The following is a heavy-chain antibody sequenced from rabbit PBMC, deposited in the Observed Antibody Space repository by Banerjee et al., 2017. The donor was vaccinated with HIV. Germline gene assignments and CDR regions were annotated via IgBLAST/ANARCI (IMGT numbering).Heavy chain of an antibody. CDR3: ARGGYDSDGIYYFTL. J-gene: IGHJ4*01. CDR1: GFDFSNYG. Sequence: QEQLKETGGGLVQPGGSLTLSCKASGFDFSNYGVSWVRQAPGKGLEWIGYIEPIFGNTYYANWVNGRFTISSHNAQNTLYLQLSSLTAADTATYFCARGGYDSDGIYYFTLWGPGTLVTVS. V-gene: IGHV1S47*01. CDR2: IEPIFGNT. D-gene: IGHD6-1*01.